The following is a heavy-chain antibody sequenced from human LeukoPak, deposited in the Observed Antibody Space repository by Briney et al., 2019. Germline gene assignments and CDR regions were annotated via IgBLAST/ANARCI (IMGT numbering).Heavy chain of an antibody. CDR2: IYHSGST. CDR3: ARGSYNKPYYYYYMDV. D-gene: IGHD5-24*01. Sequence: SETLSLTCTVSGYSISSGYYWGWIRQPPGKGLEWIGSIYHSGSTYYNPSLKSRVTISVDTSKNQFSLKLSSVTAADTAVYYCARGSYNKPYYYYYMDVWGKGTTVTISS. CDR1: GYSISSGYY. V-gene: IGHV4-38-2*02. J-gene: IGHJ6*03.